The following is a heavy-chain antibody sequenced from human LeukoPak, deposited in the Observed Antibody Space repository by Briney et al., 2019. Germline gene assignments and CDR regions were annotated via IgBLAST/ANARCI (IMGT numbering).Heavy chain of an antibody. D-gene: IGHD2-2*01. CDR3: ARDGGWYQLLWWFDP. Sequence: ASVKVSCKASGYTFTGCYMHGVRQAPGQGLEWMGWINPNSGATKYAQKFQGRVTMTRDTSISTAYMEESRLRFDDTAVYYCARDGGWYQLLWWFDPWGQGTLVTVSS. CDR2: INPNSGAT. CDR1: GYTFTGCY. J-gene: IGHJ5*02. V-gene: IGHV1-2*02.